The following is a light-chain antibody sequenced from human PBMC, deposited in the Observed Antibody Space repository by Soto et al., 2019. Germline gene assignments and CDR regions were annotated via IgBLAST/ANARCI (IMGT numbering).Light chain of an antibody. CDR3: QQYGSSPWT. Sequence: EIVLTQSPGTLSLSPGERATLSCRASQSLSSGYLAWYQQKPGQAPRILIYAASSRATGIPDRFSGSGSGTDFTLTISRLEPEDFAVYYCQQYGSSPWTFGQGTKVDIK. CDR2: AAS. CDR1: QSLSSGY. V-gene: IGKV3-20*01. J-gene: IGKJ1*01.